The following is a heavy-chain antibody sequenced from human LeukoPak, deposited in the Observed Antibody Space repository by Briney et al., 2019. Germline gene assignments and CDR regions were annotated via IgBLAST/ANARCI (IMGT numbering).Heavy chain of an antibody. CDR1: GFTFDDYG. CDR2: INWDGSRT. Sequence: GGSLRLSCAASGFTFDDYGMSWVRQAPGKGLEWVSGINWDGSRTGYADSVKGRFTISRDNAKNSLYLQMNSLGAEDTAFYYCARGLWATTTYFDYWGQGILVTVSS. J-gene: IGHJ4*02. CDR3: ARGLWATTTYFDY. V-gene: IGHV3-20*04. D-gene: IGHD1-26*01.